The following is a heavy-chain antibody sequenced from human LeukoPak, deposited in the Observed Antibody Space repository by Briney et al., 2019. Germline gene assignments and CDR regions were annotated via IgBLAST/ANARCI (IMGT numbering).Heavy chain of an antibody. V-gene: IGHV1-2*02. D-gene: IGHD4-23*01. Sequence: ASVKVSCKASGYTFTAYYMHWVRQAPGQGLEWMGWINPNGGGTNYAQKFQGRVSLTIDTSINTAYTELSRLRSDDTALYYCARLFFYGGNSVPFDYWGQGTLVTVSS. CDR1: GYTFTAYY. CDR2: INPNGGGT. J-gene: IGHJ4*02. CDR3: ARLFFYGGNSVPFDY.